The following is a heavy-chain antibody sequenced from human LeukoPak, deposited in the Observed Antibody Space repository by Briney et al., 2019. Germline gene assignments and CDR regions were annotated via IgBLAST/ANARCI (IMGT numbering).Heavy chain of an antibody. Sequence: SETLSLTCTVSGGSIRSYYWSWIRQPAGKGLEWIGRIYTSGSTNYNPSLKSRVTISVDTSKNQFSLKLSSVTAADTAVYYCARGDSSGWPYFDYWGRGTLVTVSS. V-gene: IGHV4-4*07. J-gene: IGHJ4*02. D-gene: IGHD6-19*01. CDR1: GGSIRSYY. CDR2: IYTSGST. CDR3: ARGDSSGWPYFDY.